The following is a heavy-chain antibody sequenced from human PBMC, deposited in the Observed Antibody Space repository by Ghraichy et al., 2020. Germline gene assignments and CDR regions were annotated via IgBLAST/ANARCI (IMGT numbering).Heavy chain of an antibody. D-gene: IGHD6-19*01. CDR3: AKNFQIPVAVYDY. CDR2: ISAGGGAT. CDR1: GFTFSNYP. Sequence: GGSLRLSCAASGFTFSNYPMTWVRQAPGKGLEWVSAISAGGGATVYTDSVRGRFTISRDDSKNTLYLQMSSLRADDTAIYYCAKNFQIPVAVYDYWGQGTLVTVSS. J-gene: IGHJ4*02. V-gene: IGHV3-23*01.